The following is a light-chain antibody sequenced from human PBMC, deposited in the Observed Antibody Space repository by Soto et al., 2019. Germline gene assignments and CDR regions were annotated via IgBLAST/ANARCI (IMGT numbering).Light chain of an antibody. CDR1: QSINTW. V-gene: IGKV1-5*03. Sequence: IQMTQSPSTLSASVGDRVTIACRASQSINTWLAWYQQKPGKAPKLLIYKASSLESGVPSRFSGSGFGTEFTLTISSLQPDDSATYDCQQYNTNSIAFGGGTKVEIK. CDR2: KAS. CDR3: QQYNTNSIA. J-gene: IGKJ4*01.